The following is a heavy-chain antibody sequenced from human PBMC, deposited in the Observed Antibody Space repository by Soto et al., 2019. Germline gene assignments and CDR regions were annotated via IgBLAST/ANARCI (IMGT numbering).Heavy chain of an antibody. CDR2: ISAYNGNT. D-gene: IGHD3-10*01. CDR3: ARDRPNFAVLWGFNFDY. J-gene: IGHJ4*02. V-gene: IGHV1-18*01. Sequence: QVQLVQSGAEVKKPGASVKVSCKASGYTFTSYGISWVRQAPGQGLEWMGWISAYNGNTNYAQKLQGRVTMTTDTSTSTAYIELRSLRSDDTAVYYCARDRPNFAVLWGFNFDYWGQGTLVTVSS. CDR1: GYTFTSYG.